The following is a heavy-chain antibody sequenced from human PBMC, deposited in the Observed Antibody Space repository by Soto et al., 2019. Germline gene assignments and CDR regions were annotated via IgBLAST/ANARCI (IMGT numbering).Heavy chain of an antibody. D-gene: IGHD6-13*01. J-gene: IGHJ4*02. CDR2: TYYRSKWYY. Sequence: SQTLTTCAISGDSVSSNSATWNLIRQSPSRGLEWLGRTYYRSKWYYDYAVSVKSRITINPDTSKNQFSLQLNSVTPEDTAVYYCARDPVTAADYFDYWGPGTLVTVSS. CDR3: ARDPVTAADYFDY. V-gene: IGHV6-1*01. CDR1: GDSVSSNSAT.